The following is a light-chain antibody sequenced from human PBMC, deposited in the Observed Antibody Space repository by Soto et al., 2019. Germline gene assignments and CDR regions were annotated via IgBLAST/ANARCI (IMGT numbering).Light chain of an antibody. Sequence: EIVLTQSPGTLSLSPGERLTLSCRASQSVSSSYLAWYQHKPGQAPRLVILDASNRANGVPARFGGSGSGTDFTLTINSLEPEDFAVYYWQQRNVWPPITFGQGTRLE. CDR1: QSVSSSY. V-gene: IGKV3-11*01. CDR3: QQRNVWPPIT. J-gene: IGKJ5*01. CDR2: DAS.